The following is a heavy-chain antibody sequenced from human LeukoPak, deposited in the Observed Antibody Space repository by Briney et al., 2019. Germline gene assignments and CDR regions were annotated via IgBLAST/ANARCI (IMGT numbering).Heavy chain of an antibody. CDR2: IRYDGSNK. V-gene: IGHV3-30*02. Sequence: PGGSLRLSCAASGFPFSSYGMHWVRQAPGKGLEWVAFIRYDGSNKYYADSVKGRFTISRDNSKNTLYLQMNSLRAEDTAVYSCAKAISEVVPIDYWGQGTLVTVSS. J-gene: IGHJ4*02. CDR1: GFPFSSYG. D-gene: IGHD3-3*01. CDR3: AKAISEVVPIDY.